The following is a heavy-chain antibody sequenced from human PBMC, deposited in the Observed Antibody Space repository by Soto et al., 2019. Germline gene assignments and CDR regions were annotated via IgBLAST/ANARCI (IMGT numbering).Heavy chain of an antibody. D-gene: IGHD1-1*01. CDR1: GGSISSGGYY. J-gene: IGHJ4*02. CDR2: IYNSDT. V-gene: IGHV4-30-4*01. Sequence: QVQLQESGPGLVRPSQTLFLTCTVSGGSISSGGYYWSWIRQPPGRGLEWLGSIYNSDTYYNSSLKSRITIFVDTSKNQFSLKLSSVTAADTAVYYCARYRNWQGGYWGQGTLVTVSS. CDR3: ARYRNWQGGY.